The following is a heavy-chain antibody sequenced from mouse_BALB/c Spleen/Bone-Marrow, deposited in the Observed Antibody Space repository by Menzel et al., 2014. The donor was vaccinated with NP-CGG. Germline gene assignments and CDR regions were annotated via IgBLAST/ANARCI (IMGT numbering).Heavy chain of an antibody. D-gene: IGHD1-1*01. V-gene: IGHV14-3*02. Sequence: VQLQQSGAELVKPGISVKLSCTASGFNIKDTYMHWVTQRPEQGLEWIGRIDPANGNTKYDPKSQGKATITADTSSNTAYLQLSSLTSEDTAVYYCASYYYGSSGFAYWGQGTLVTVSA. CDR2: IDPANGNT. CDR3: ASYYYGSSGFAY. J-gene: IGHJ3*01. CDR1: GFNIKDTY.